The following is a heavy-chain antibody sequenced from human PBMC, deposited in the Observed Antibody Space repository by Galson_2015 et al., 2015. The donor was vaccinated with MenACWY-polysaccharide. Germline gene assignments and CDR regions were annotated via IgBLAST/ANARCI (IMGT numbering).Heavy chain of an antibody. CDR2: ISASGGGT. J-gene: IGHJ4*02. CDR1: GFTFTTYA. D-gene: IGHD3-10*01. Sequence: SLRLSCAASGFTFTTYAMNWVRQAPGKGLEWVSAISASGGGTHYADSVKGRFTISRDNSKNTLYLQMNSLRAEDTAVYYWAKYGSGSFYLDWGQGTLVTVSS. V-gene: IGHV3-23*01. CDR3: AKYGSGSFYLD.